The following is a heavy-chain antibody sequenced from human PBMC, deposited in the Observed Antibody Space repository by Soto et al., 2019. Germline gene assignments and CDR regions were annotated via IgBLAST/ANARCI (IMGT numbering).Heavy chain of an antibody. CDR1: GYTFTSYG. CDR2: ISAYNGNT. V-gene: IGHV1-18*01. Sequence: ASVRVSCKASGYTFTSYGISWVRQAPGQGLEWMGWISAYNGNTNYAQKLQGRVTMTTDTSTSTAHMEMRSRRSDETAVYYCARVPEEWSYNWFDPCSQGPLVTVSS. J-gene: IGHJ5*02. D-gene: IGHD3-3*01. CDR3: ARVPEEWSYNWFDP.